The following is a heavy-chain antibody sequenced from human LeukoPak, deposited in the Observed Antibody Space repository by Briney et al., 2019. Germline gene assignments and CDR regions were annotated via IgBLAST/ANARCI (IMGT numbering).Heavy chain of an antibody. CDR3: ARGRIAVADDFDY. V-gene: IGHV4-59*01. D-gene: IGHD6-19*01. CDR2: IFYSGST. J-gene: IGHJ4*02. CDR1: GGSFSGYY. Sequence: SETLSLTCAVYGGSFSGYYWSWIRQPPGKGLEWIGFIFYSGSTNYNPSFKSRVTISVDTSKNQFSLKLTSVTAADTAVYYCARGRIAVADDFDYWGQGTLVTVSS.